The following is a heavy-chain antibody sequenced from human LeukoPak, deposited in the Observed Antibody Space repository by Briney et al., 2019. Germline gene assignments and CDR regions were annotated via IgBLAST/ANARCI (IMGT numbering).Heavy chain of an antibody. J-gene: IGHJ4*02. D-gene: IGHD3-16*01. CDR3: ARHNECFI. Sequence: PGGSLRLSCAPSGFSSPDAWMNWLRQAPGKGLEWVGRIKSITYETHYSAPVQGRFTISRDDSRTTLYLQMSSLRSDDTAVYYFARHNECFIWGQGTLVTVSS. CDR2: IKSITYET. CDR1: GFSSPDAW. V-gene: IGHV3-15*01.